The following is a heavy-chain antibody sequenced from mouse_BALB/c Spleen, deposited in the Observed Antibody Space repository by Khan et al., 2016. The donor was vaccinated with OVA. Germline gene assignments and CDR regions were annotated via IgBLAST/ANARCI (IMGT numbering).Heavy chain of an antibody. CDR2: INTTTDYT. V-gene: IGHV1-7*01. CDR3: VNQGSSSAWFTY. D-gene: IGHD1-1*01. Sequence: QVQLKQSGAELAKPGASVKMSCKASGYTFTSYWMHWVKQRPGKGLEWIGYINTTTDYTEYNQIFKDKATLTTDKSSSTAYMQLSSLTSEDSAVYYCVNQGSSSAWFTYGGQGTLVTVSA. J-gene: IGHJ3*01. CDR1: GYTFTSYW.